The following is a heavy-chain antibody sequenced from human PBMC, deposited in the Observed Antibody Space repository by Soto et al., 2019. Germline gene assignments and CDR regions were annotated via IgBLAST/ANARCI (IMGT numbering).Heavy chain of an antibody. CDR3: ARESRLYCSSTSCFSSGSWYYYYGMDV. CDR2: TYYRSKWYN. CDR1: EDSVSSNSAA. J-gene: IGHJ6*02. D-gene: IGHD2-2*01. Sequence: SQTLSLTCAISEDSVSSNSAAWNWIRQSPSRGLEWLGRTYYRSKWYNDYAVSVKSRITINPDTSKNQFSLQLNSVTPEDTAVYYCARESRLYCSSTSCFSSGSWYYYYGMDVWGQGTTVTVSS. V-gene: IGHV6-1*01.